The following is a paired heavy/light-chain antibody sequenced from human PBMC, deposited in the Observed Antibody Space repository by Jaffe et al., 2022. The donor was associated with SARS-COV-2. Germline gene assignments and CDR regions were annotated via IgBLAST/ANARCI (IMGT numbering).Light chain of an antibody. Sequence: QSILTQPPSVSAAPGQRVTISCSGSSSNIGNNYVSWYQQQLPGTAPKLLIYDNDKRSSGIPDRFSGSKSGTSATLGITGLQTGDEADYYCLTWDSSLSAGIFGGGTKLTVL. J-gene: IGLJ2*01. CDR2: DND. CDR3: LTWDSSLSAGI. V-gene: IGLV1-51*01. CDR1: SSNIGNNY.
Heavy chain of an antibody. Sequence: EIQVLESGGGLEQPGGSLRLSCAASGFTFSTSSMRWVRQAPGQGLEWLSGISGSDDRTYYADSVKGRFTISRDNSKNTVHLQMNSLRAEDTAVYYCAALPGSGSEYWGQGIVVTVSS. CDR3: AALPGSGSEY. J-gene: IGHJ4*02. V-gene: IGHV3-23*01. CDR1: GFTFSTSS. CDR2: ISGSDDRT. D-gene: IGHD6-19*01.